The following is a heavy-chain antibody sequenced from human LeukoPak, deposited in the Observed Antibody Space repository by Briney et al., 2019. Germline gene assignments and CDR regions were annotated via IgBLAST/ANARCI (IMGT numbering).Heavy chain of an antibody. CDR1: GFTFNNAW. D-gene: IGHD3-10*01. CDR2: IKSKTDGGTT. J-gene: IGHJ4*02. Sequence: GGSLRLSCAASGFTFNNAWMSWVRQAPGKGLEWVGRIKSKTDGGTTDYAAPVKGRFTISRDDSKNTLNLQMNSLKTEDTAVYYCTTVTSGSGTYHKYYFDYRGQGTLVTVSS. V-gene: IGHV3-15*01. CDR3: TTVTSGSGTYHKYYFDY.